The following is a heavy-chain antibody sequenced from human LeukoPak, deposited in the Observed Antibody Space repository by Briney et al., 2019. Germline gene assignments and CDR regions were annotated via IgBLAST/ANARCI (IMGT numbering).Heavy chain of an antibody. Sequence: WASVKVSCKASGYTFTDYYMHWVRQAPGQGPEWMGRINPNSGVTDYAQKFQGRVTMTRDTSISTAYMELSRLRSDDTAVYYCARVPRAGAFDIWGQGTMVTVSS. CDR2: INPNSGVT. J-gene: IGHJ3*02. CDR3: ARVPRAGAFDI. CDR1: GYTFTDYY. V-gene: IGHV1-2*06.